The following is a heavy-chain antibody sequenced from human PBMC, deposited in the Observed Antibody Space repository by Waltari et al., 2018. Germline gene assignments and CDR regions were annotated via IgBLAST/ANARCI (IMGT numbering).Heavy chain of an antibody. J-gene: IGHJ3*02. CDR3: AINLNYDFWSGYYRLDAFDI. CDR1: GGSISSSSYS. CDR2: IYYSGST. D-gene: IGHD3-3*01. Sequence: QLQLQESGPGLVKPSETLSLTCTVSGGSISSSSYSWGWIRQPPGKGLEWIGSIYYSGSTYYNPSLKSRVTISVDTSKNQFSLKLSSVTAADTAVYYCAINLNYDFWSGYYRLDAFDIWGQGTMVTVSS. V-gene: IGHV4-39*01.